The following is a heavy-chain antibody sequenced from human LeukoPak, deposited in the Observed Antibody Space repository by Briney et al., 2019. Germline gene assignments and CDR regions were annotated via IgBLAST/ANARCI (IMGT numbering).Heavy chain of an antibody. CDR1: GFTFSSYA. J-gene: IGHJ4*02. CDR2: ISGSGGST. CDR3: AKGRGSYPYYFDY. D-gene: IGHD1-26*01. Sequence: GGSLSLSCAASGFTFSSYAMSWVRQAPGKGLEWVSAISGSGGSTYYADSVKGRFTISRDNSKNTLYVQMNSLRAEDTAVYYCAKGRGSYPYYFDYWGQGTLVTVSS. V-gene: IGHV3-23*01.